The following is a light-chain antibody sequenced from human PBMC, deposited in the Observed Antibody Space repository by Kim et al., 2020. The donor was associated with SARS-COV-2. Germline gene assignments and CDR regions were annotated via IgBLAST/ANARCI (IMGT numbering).Light chain of an antibody. CDR3: QAWDSRSYVV. V-gene: IGLV3-1*01. J-gene: IGLJ2*01. Sequence: SYELTQPPSVSVSPGQTARITCSGDKLGDKYAYWYQQKPGQSPVVVIYQDNKRPSGIPERFSGSNSGITATLTISGTQTMDEADYYCQAWDSRSYVVFGGGTQLTVL. CDR1: KLGDKY. CDR2: QDN.